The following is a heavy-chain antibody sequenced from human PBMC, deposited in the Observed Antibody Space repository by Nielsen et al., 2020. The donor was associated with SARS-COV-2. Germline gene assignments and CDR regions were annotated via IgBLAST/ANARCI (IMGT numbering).Heavy chain of an antibody. CDR1: GDSISRTSYY. D-gene: IGHD6-19*01. CDR3: ARHVRAVAVTGY. J-gene: IGHJ4*02. Sequence: SETLSLTCTVSGDSISRTSYYWGWIRQPPGKGLEWIGSFYYSGSTDYNPSLKSRVTISVDTSKNRFSLNLSSVTAADTAVYYCARHVRAVAVTGYWGQGTLVTVSS. CDR2: FYYSGST. V-gene: IGHV4-39*01.